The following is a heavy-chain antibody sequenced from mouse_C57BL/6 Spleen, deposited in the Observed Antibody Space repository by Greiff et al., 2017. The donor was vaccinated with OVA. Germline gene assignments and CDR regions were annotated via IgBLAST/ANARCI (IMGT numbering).Heavy chain of an antibody. J-gene: IGHJ2*01. CDR3: VREATSLDY. V-gene: IGHV10-1*01. Sequence: EVKLVESGGGLVQPKGSLKLSCAASGFSFNTYAMNWVRQAPGTGLEWVARIRSKSNNYATYYADSVKDRFTISRDDSESMLYLQMNNLKTEDTAMYYCVREATSLDYWGQGTTLTVSS. CDR2: IRSKSNNYAT. CDR1: GFSFNTYA.